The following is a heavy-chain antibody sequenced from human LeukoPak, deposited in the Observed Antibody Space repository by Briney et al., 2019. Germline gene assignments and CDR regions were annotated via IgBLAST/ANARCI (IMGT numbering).Heavy chain of an antibody. J-gene: IGHJ4*02. CDR2: ISAYNGDT. D-gene: IGHD6-19*01. CDR3: ARDPSNTSGRYAYFDY. Sequence: ASVKVSCKASGFTFTRYGIGWVRQAPGQGLEWMGWISAYNGDTNYAQKFQGRVTMTTDTSTSTAYMELRSLRSDDTAVYYCARDPSNTSGRYAYFDYWGQGTLVTVSS. V-gene: IGHV1-18*01. CDR1: GFTFTRYG.